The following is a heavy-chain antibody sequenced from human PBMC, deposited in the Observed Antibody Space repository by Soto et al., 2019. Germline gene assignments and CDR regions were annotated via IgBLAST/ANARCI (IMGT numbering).Heavy chain of an antibody. V-gene: IGHV3-74*01. CDR3: VTGAPFDY. J-gene: IGHJ4*02. Sequence: EVQLVESGGGLVQPGGSLRLSCAASGFTFSSYWMHWVRQAPGKGLLWVSRISSDERSTAYADSVKGRFTISRDNAENTLYLQMNSLRAEDTAVYYCVTGAPFDYWGQGALVTVSS. CDR2: ISSDERST. CDR1: GFTFSSYW.